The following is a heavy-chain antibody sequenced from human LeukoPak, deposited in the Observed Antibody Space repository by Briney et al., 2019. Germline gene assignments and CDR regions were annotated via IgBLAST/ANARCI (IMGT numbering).Heavy chain of an antibody. Sequence: PGGSLRLSCAASGFIFSSYWIACVRQAPGKGLEWVANIKEDGSEKNYVDSVKGRFTISRDNAKNSLYLQMNSLRAEDTAVYYCARDAGYGYDRFDYWGQGTQVTVSS. CDR2: IKEDGSEK. CDR1: GFIFSSYW. V-gene: IGHV3-7*01. J-gene: IGHJ4*02. CDR3: ARDAGYGYDRFDY. D-gene: IGHD5-18*01.